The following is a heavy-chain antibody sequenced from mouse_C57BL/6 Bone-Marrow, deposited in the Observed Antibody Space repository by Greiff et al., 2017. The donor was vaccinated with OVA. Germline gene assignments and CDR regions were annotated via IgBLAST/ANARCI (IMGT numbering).Heavy chain of an antibody. D-gene: IGHD2-9*01. V-gene: IGHV1-55*01. CDR2: IYPGSGST. CDR3: ARSAYYGYDRFAY. CDR1: GYTFTSYW. Sequence: QVQLQQPGAELVKPGASVKMSCKASGYTFTSYWITWVKQRPGQGLEWIGDIYPGSGSTNYNEKFKSKGTLTVVTSSSTAYMQLSSLTSEDSAVYYCARSAYYGYDRFAYWGQGTLVTVSA. J-gene: IGHJ3*01.